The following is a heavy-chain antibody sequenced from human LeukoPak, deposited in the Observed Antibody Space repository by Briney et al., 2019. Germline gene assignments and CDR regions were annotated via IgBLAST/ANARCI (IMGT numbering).Heavy chain of an antibody. CDR1: GGSISSYY. J-gene: IGHJ4*02. CDR2: FYTSGST. V-gene: IGHV4-4*07. D-gene: IGHD3-3*01. Sequence: WETLSLTCTVSGGSISSYYWSWIRQPAGKGLQWIGRFYTSGSTNYNPSLKSRVTMSVDTSKNQFSLKLSSVTAADTAVYYCARAHYDFWGAYLDFWGQGTLVTVSS. CDR3: ARAHYDFWGAYLDF.